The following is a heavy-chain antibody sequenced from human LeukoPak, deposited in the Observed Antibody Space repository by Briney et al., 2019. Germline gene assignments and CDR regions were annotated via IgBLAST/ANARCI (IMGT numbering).Heavy chain of an antibody. J-gene: IGHJ4*02. CDR3: ASGEGYNLDFDY. Sequence: SQTLSLTCTVSGDSTSSGDYYWSWIRQPPGKGLEWIGYIYYSGSTNYNPSLKSRVTISVDTSKNQFSLKLSSVTAADTAVYYCASGEGYNLDFDYWGQGTLVTVSS. V-gene: IGHV4-61*08. D-gene: IGHD5-24*01. CDR1: GDSTSSGDYY. CDR2: IYYSGST.